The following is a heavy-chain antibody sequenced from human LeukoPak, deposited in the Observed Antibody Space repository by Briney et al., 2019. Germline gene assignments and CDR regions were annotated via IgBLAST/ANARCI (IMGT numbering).Heavy chain of an antibody. D-gene: IGHD1-20*01. CDR2: MNPNSGNT. Sequence: GASVKVSCKASGYTFTSYDINWVRQATGQGLEWMGWMNPNSGNTGYAQKFQGRVTITRNTSISTAYMELSSLRSEDTAVYYCARGYILNWLYNWFDPWGQGTLVIVSS. CDR1: GYTFTSYD. J-gene: IGHJ5*02. V-gene: IGHV1-8*03. CDR3: ARGYILNWLYNWFDP.